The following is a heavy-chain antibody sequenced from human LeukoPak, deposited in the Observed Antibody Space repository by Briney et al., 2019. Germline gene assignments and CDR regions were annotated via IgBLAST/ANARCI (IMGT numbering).Heavy chain of an antibody. D-gene: IGHD3-3*01. CDR1: GFTLSSYE. Sequence: GGSLRLSCTASGFTLSSYEMSWIRQAPGKGLEWVSVIYSGGSTYYADSVKGRFTISRDNSKNTLYLQMNSLRAEDTAVYYCASPSPLYYDFWSGEFDYWGQGTLVTVSS. CDR3: ASPSPLYYDFWSGEFDY. V-gene: IGHV3-66*01. CDR2: IYSGGST. J-gene: IGHJ4*02.